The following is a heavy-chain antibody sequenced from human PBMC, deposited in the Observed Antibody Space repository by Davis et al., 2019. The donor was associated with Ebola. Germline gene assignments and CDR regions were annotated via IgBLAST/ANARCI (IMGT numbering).Heavy chain of an antibody. V-gene: IGHV3-15*01. D-gene: IGHD3-22*01. CDR2: IKSKTDGGTT. J-gene: IGHJ4*02. CDR1: GFTFSNAW. Sequence: PGGSLRLSCAASGFTFSNAWMSWVRQAPGKGLEWVGRIKSKTDGGTTDYAAPVKGRFTISRDDSKNTLYLQMNSLKTEDTAVYYCTTESAMSGYYYDWGQGTLVTVSS. CDR3: TTESAMSGYYYD.